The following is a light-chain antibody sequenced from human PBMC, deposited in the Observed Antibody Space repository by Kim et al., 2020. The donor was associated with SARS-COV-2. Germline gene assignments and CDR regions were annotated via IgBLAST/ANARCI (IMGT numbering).Light chain of an antibody. V-gene: IGKV3-11*01. CDR2: EAA. CDR3: QQHGKWAPAPA. CDR1: RSIGIN. J-gene: IGKJ4*01. Sequence: PGEGATRSGRAGRSIGINLAGYQVTRGQAPRLLIGEAAVRASGIPDKFSGSGAGTDFTLTISSLDAGDFAIYFCQQHGKWAPAPAVGGGAKVDI.